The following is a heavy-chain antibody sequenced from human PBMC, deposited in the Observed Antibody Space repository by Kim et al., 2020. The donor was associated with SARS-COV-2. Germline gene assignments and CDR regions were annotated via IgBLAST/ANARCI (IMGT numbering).Heavy chain of an antibody. Sequence: GGSLRLSCAASGFTFSSYGMHWVRQAPGKGLEWVAVIWYDGSNKYYADSVKGRFTISRDNSKNTLYLQMNSLRAEDTAVYYCARDREQWLVWYFDYWGQGTLVTVSS. D-gene: IGHD6-19*01. J-gene: IGHJ4*02. CDR3: ARDREQWLVWYFDY. CDR2: IWYDGSNK. CDR1: GFTFSSYG. V-gene: IGHV3-33*01.